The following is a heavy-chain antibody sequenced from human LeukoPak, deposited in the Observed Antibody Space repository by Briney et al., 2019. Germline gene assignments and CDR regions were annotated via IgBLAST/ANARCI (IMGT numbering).Heavy chain of an antibody. J-gene: IGHJ4*02. V-gene: IGHV1-69*13. D-gene: IGHD3-22*01. CDR3: ARGGYYYDSSGYSHLPDY. CDR1: GGTFSSHA. CDR2: IIPIVGTT. Sequence: SVKVSCKASGGTFSSHAFSWVRQAPGQGLEWMGGIIPIVGTTNYAQMFQGRVTITADESTSTAYMELSSLRSEDTAVYYCARGGYYYDSSGYSHLPDYWGQGTLVTVSA.